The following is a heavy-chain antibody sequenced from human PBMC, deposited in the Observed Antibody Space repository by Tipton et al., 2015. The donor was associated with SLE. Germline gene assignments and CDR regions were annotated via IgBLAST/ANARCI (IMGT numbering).Heavy chain of an antibody. Sequence: TLSLTCAVYGGSFSGYYWSWIRQPPGKGLEWIGEINHSGSTNYNPSLKSRVTISVDTSKNQFSLKLSSVTAADTAVYYCARGVWAYCGGDCYSPYYYYYGMDVWGQGTTVTVSS. CDR1: GGSFSGYY. D-gene: IGHD2-21*01. V-gene: IGHV4-34*01. J-gene: IGHJ6*02. CDR2: INHSGST. CDR3: ARGVWAYCGGDCYSPYYYYYGMDV.